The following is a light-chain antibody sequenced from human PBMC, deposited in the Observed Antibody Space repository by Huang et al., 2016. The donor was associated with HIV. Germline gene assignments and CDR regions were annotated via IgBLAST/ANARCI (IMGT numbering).Light chain of an antibody. V-gene: IGKV3D-15*01. CDR3: QQYDNWPPGLT. Sequence: EIVMTQSPATLSVSPGGGATLSCSASPNVRSNLAWYQQTPSQAPRLLIYYTSTRASGVPARFSGSGSGTEFTLTISGLQSEDFAVYYCQQYDNWPPGLTFGGGTKVEI. CDR1: PNVRSN. CDR2: YTS. J-gene: IGKJ4*01.